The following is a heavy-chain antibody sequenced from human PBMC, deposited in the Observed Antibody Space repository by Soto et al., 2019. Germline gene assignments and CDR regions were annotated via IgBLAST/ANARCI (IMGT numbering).Heavy chain of an antibody. V-gene: IGHV1-2*04. J-gene: IGHJ4*02. CDR1: GYTFTGYY. D-gene: IGHD6-6*01. Sequence: ASVKVSCKASGYTFTGYYMHWVRQAPGQGLEWMGWINPNSGGTNYAQKFQGWVTMTRDTSISTAYMELSRLRSDDTAVYYCARGYYSSSLDFDYWGQGTLVTVSS. CDR3: ARGYYSSSLDFDY. CDR2: INPNSGGT.